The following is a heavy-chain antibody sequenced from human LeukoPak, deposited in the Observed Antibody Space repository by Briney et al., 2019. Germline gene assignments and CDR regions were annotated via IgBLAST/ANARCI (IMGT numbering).Heavy chain of an antibody. CDR2: ISSSSSYI. D-gene: IGHD2-15*01. CDR3: AKAPVTTCRGAFCYPFDY. CDR1: GFTFSSYS. J-gene: IGHJ4*02. Sequence: GGSLRLSCAASGFTFSSYSMNWVRQAPGKGLEWVSSISSSSSYIYYAGSVKGRFTISRDSSKNTLFLQMNRLRPEDAAVYYCAKAPVTTCRGAFCYPFDYWGLGTLVTVSS. V-gene: IGHV3-21*04.